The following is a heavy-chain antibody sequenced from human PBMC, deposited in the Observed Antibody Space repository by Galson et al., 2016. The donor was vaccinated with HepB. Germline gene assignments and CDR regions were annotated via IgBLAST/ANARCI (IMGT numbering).Heavy chain of an antibody. J-gene: IGHJ4*02. CDR1: GSTFNKVW. Sequence: SLRLSCAASGSTFNKVWMSWVRQAPGKGLEWVGRIHSRTDGGTTDYAAPVKGRFIISRDDSKNTLYLQMNSLKIEDTAVYYCKTRIDPFAGDRWGQGTRVTVSS. V-gene: IGHV3-15*01. D-gene: IGHD3-16*01. CDR3: KTRIDPFAGDR. CDR2: IHSRTDGGTT.